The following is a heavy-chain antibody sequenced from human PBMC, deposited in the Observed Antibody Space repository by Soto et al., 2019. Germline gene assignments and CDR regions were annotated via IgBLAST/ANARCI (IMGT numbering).Heavy chain of an antibody. J-gene: IGHJ3*02. Sequence: ESGGGVVQPGRSLRLSCAASGFTFSSYAMHWVRQAPGKGLEWVAVISYDGSNKYYADSVKGRFTISRDNSKNTLYLQMNSLRAEDTAVYYCARDQAPYYDFWSGYRDAFDIWGQGTMVTVSS. CDR3: ARDQAPYYDFWSGYRDAFDI. CDR2: ISYDGSNK. CDR1: GFTFSSYA. V-gene: IGHV3-30-3*01. D-gene: IGHD3-3*01.